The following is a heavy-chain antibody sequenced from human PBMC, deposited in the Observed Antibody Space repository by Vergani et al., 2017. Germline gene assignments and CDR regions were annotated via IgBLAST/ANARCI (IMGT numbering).Heavy chain of an antibody. D-gene: IGHD6-13*01. CDR2: ISAYNGNT. CDR3: ARPQGAAGDPDWVDP. J-gene: IGHJ5*02. Sequence: QVQLVQSEAEVKKPGASVKVSCKASGYTFTSYGISWVRQAPGQGLEWMGWISAYNGNTNYAQKLQGRVTMTTDTSTSTAYMELTSLRSDDTALYYCARPQGAAGDPDWVDPWGQGTLVTVSS. CDR1: GYTFTSYG. V-gene: IGHV1-18*01.